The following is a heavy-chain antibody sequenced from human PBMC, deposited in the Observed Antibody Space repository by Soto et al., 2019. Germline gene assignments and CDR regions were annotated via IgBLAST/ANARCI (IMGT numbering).Heavy chain of an antibody. CDR2: IYYSGST. CDR1: GGSISSSSYY. CDR3: ARQIAAAGTYNWFDP. J-gene: IGHJ5*02. V-gene: IGHV4-39*01. Sequence: TLSLTCTVSGGSISSSSYYWGWIRQPPGKGLEWIGSIYYSGSTYYNPSLKSRVTISVDTSKNQFSLKLSSVTAADTAVYYCARQIAAAGTYNWFDPWGQGTPVTVSS. D-gene: IGHD6-13*01.